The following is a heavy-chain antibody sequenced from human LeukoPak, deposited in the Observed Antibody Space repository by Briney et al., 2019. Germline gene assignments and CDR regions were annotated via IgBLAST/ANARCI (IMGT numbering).Heavy chain of an antibody. J-gene: IGHJ4*02. CDR3: ARRLSDTLHYFDY. V-gene: IGHV1-8*01. CDR1: GYTFTSYD. Sequence: ASVKVSCKASGYTFTSYDINWVRQATGQGLEWMGWMNPNSGNTGYAQKFQGRVTMTRNTSISTAYMELSSLRSEDTAVYYCARRLSDTLHYFDYWGQGTLVTVSS. CDR2: MNPNSGNT. D-gene: IGHD2-2*02.